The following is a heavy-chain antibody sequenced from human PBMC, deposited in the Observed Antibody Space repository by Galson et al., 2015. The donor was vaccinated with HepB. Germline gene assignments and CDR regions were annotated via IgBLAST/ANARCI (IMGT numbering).Heavy chain of an antibody. CDR2: TNTISTNI. CDR1: GFTFKTYS. V-gene: IGHV3-48*01. CDR3: ARGLLRLIDY. D-gene: IGHD1-26*01. Sequence: SLRLSCAGSGFTFKTYSMNWVRQAPGKGLEWLSYTNTISTNIYYADSVRGRFTISRDNAKNSLYLQMTSLRAEDTAVYYCARGLLRLIDYWGQGTLVTVSS. J-gene: IGHJ4*02.